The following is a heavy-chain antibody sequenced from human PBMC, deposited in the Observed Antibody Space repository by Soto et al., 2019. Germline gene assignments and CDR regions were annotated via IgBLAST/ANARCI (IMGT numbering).Heavy chain of an antibody. D-gene: IGHD3-22*01. CDR1: GGSTSSSTYY. Sequence: SETLSLTCSFSGGSTSSSTYYWGWIRQPPGKGLEWIGSVYYSGSTFYNPSLKSRVTISVDTSKNQFSLRLSSVTAADTAVYYCARQRRYYYDSSGYPDYWGQGTLVTVSS. CDR2: VYYSGST. V-gene: IGHV4-39*01. CDR3: ARQRRYYYDSSGYPDY. J-gene: IGHJ4*02.